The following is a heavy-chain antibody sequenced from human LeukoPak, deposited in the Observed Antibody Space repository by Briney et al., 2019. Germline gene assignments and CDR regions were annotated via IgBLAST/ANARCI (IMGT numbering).Heavy chain of an antibody. Sequence: ASVKVSCKASGYTFTSYAMNWVRQAPGQGLEWMGWINTNTGNPTYAQGSTGRFVFSLDTSVSTAYLQISSLKAEDTAVYYCARDGELRYFDWLIAKYYFDYWGQGTLVTVSS. D-gene: IGHD3-9*01. V-gene: IGHV7-4-1*02. J-gene: IGHJ4*02. CDR1: GYTFTSYA. CDR2: INTNTGNP. CDR3: ARDGELRYFDWLIAKYYFDY.